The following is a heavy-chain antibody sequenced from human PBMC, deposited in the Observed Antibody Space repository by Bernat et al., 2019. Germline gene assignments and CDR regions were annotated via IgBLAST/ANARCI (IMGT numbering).Heavy chain of an antibody. D-gene: IGHD2-21*01. V-gene: IGHV3-49*04. CDR3: TRVLWWNSHDY. CDR1: GFSFGDYA. J-gene: IGHJ4*02. Sequence: EVQLVEFGGGLEQPGRFLRLLCASFGFSFGDYAKSWVRQAPGKGPEWVSLIRSKKYGATTEYAASVRGRFTRSRDDSRSITYLQMNSLKNKDTAVYDCTRVLWWNSHDYWGQGTLVTVSS. CDR2: IRSKKYGATT.